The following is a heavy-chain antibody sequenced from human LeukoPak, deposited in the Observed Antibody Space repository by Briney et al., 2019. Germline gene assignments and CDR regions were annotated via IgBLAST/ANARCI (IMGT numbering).Heavy chain of an antibody. V-gene: IGHV4-34*01. CDR2: INHSGST. CDR3: ARQQLSQLYYFDY. D-gene: IGHD6-13*01. J-gene: IGHJ4*02. Sequence: PSETLSLTCAVYGGSFSGYYWSWIRQPPGKGLEWIGEINHSGSTNYNPSLKSRVTISVDTSKNQFSLKLSSVTAADTAVYYCARQQLSQLYYFDYWGQGTLVTVSS. CDR1: GGSFSGYY.